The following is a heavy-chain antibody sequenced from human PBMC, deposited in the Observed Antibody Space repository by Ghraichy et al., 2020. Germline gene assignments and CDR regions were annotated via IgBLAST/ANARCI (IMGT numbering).Heavy chain of an antibody. CDR3: ASGLGPSFRRAIDY. CDR1: GYTFTGYY. Sequence: ASVKVSCKASASGYTFTGYYMHWIRQAPGQGLEWMGWLNPDSGGTNFAQRFQGRVTMTRDTSISTTYMHLSRLRSDDTAVYYCASGLGPSFRRAIDYWGQGTLVTVSS. D-gene: IGHD3-16*01. J-gene: IGHJ4*02. CDR2: LNPDSGGT. V-gene: IGHV1-2*02.